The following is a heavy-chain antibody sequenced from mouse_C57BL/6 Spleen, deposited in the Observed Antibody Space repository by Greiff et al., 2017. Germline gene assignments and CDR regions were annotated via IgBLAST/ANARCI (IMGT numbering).Heavy chain of an antibody. CDR3: AGGYGNHAMDY. CDR1: GYTFTDYN. D-gene: IGHD2-1*01. Sequence: VQLQQSGPELVKPGASVKMSCKASGYTFTDYNMHWVKQSHGKSLEWIGYLNPNNGGTSYNQKFKGKATLTVNKSSSTAYMALRSLTSEDSAVYYCAGGYGNHAMDYWGQGTSVTVSS. V-gene: IGHV1-22*01. J-gene: IGHJ4*01. CDR2: LNPNNGGT.